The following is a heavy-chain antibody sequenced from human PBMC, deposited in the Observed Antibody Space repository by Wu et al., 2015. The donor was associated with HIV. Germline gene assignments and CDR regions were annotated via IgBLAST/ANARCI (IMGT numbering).Heavy chain of an antibody. CDR3: ARDLRRSTAFDM. CDR1: GYTFADYY. J-gene: IGHJ3*02. V-gene: IGHV1-2*02. Sequence: QVQLLQSGAEVKKPGASVKVSCKASGYTFADYYIHWVRQAPGQGLEWMGWVNPSPYSGSTIYAQKFEGRVTMTRGTSISTAYLELTTLRPDDTAVYYCARDLRRSTAFDMWGQGTMVTVSS. CDR2: VNPSPYSGST.